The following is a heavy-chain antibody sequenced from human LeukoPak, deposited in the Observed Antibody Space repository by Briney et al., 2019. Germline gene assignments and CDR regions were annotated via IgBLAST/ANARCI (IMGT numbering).Heavy chain of an antibody. D-gene: IGHD5-18*01. V-gene: IGHV4-4*08. CDR3: VSPRGFSYGYFDY. J-gene: IGHJ4*02. CDR2: IHFSGSA. CDR1: GGSINNYY. Sequence: SETLSLTCSVSGGSINNYYWSWIRQPPGERPEYIGYIHFSGSAGYNPSLKSRVTISADTSKNQFSLTLGSVSATDTAVYYCVSPRGFSYGYFDYWGQGTLVTVSS.